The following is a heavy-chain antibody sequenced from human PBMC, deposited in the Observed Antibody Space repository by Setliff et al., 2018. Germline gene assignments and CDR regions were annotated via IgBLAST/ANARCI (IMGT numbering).Heavy chain of an antibody. V-gene: IGHV1-69*05. CDR1: GGTFSSYG. CDR2: TIPIFGTT. Sequence: VKVSCQASGGTFSSYGISWVRQAPGQGLEWMGGTIPIFGTTDYAQKFRGRVTIITDESTSTAFMQLSSLRSEDTAVYYCVREGVDSRSSTDYRYYMDVWGKGTTVTVSS. J-gene: IGHJ6*03. CDR3: VREGVDSRSSTDYRYYMDV. D-gene: IGHD3-22*01.